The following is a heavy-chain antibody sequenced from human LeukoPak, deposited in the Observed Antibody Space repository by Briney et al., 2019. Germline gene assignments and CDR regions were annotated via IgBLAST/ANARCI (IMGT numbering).Heavy chain of an antibody. CDR2: INTNTGNP. J-gene: IGHJ6*03. Sequence: ASVKVSCKASGYTFTSYAMNWVRQAPGQGLEWMGWINTNTGNPTYAQGFTGRFVFPLDTSVSTAYLQISSLKAEDTAVYYCARVRIAAAGTGWDYYYYYMDVWGKGTTVTVSS. CDR1: GYTFTSYA. CDR3: ARVRIAAAGTGWDYYYYYMDV. D-gene: IGHD6-13*01. V-gene: IGHV7-4-1*02.